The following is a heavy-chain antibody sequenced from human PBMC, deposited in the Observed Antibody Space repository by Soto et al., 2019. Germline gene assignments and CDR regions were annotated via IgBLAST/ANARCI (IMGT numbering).Heavy chain of an antibody. CDR3: ARDSSGWRVNYFDY. D-gene: IGHD6-19*01. J-gene: IGHJ4*02. V-gene: IGHV4-4*07. CDR2: IYTSGST. Sequence: PSETLSLTCTVSGGSISSYYWSWIWQPAGKGLEWIGRIYTSGSTNYNPSLKSRVTMSVDTSKNQFSLKLSSVTAADTAVYYCARDSSGWRVNYFDYWGQGTLVTVSS. CDR1: GGSISSYY.